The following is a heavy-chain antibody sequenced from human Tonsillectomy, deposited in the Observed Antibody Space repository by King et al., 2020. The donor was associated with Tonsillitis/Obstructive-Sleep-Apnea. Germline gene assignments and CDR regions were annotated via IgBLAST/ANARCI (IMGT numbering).Heavy chain of an antibody. D-gene: IGHD2-21*01. Sequence: VQLVESGGGLVQPGRSLRLSCAASGFTFNIYAMTWVRQAPGKGLEWVSAISGSGTNTYYADSVKGRFTISRDNYKNTLYLQVNSLRAEDTAVYYCAKDIGDSLYYYYYVDVWGKGTTVTVSS. J-gene: IGHJ6*03. V-gene: IGHV3-23*04. CDR2: ISGSGTNT. CDR3: AKDIGDSLYYYYYVDV. CDR1: GFTFNIYA.